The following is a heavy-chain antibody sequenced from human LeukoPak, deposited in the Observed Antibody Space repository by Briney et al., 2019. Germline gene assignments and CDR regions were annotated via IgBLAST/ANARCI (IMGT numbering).Heavy chain of an antibody. CDR3: AKEWGFIVGATALDY. V-gene: IGHV3-23*01. CDR2: ISGSGGST. Sequence: GGSLRLSCAASGFTFSSYAMSWVRQAPGKGLEWVSAISGSGGSTYYADPVKGRFTISRDNSKNTLDLQMNSLRAEDTAVYYCAKEWGFIVGATALDYWGQGTLVTVSS. D-gene: IGHD1-26*01. CDR1: GFTFSSYA. J-gene: IGHJ4*02.